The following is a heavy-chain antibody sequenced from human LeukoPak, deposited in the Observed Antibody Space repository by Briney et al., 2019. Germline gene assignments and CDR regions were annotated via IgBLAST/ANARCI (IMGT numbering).Heavy chain of an antibody. CDR3: ARYGAVTTNFGY. V-gene: IGHV4-34*01. CDR2: INHSGST. Sequence: PSETLSLTCAVYGGSFSGYYWSWIRQPPGKGLEWIGEINHSGSTNYNPSLKSRVTISVDTSKNQFSLKLSSVTAADTAVYYCARYGAVTTNFGYWGQGTLVTVSS. D-gene: IGHD4-17*01. J-gene: IGHJ4*02. CDR1: GGSFSGYY.